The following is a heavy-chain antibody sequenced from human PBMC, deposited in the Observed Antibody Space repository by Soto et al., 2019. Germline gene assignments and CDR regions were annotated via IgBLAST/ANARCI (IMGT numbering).Heavy chain of an antibody. J-gene: IGHJ4*02. V-gene: IGHV1-18*04. CDR2: ISAYNGNT. Sequence: QVQLVQSGAEVKKPGASVKVSCKASGYTFTSYGISWVRQAPGQGLEWMGWISAYNGNTNYAQKLQGRVTMTTDTSTSTAYIEMRSLVFEDTAVDYCARYWNYELVYWCQGTLVSVSS. CDR3: ARYWNYELVY. D-gene: IGHD1-7*01. CDR1: GYTFTSYG.